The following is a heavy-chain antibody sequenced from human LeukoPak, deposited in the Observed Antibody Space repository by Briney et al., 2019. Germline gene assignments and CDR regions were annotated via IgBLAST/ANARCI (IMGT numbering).Heavy chain of an antibody. CDR2: SHYSGST. CDR1: SGSISSHY. J-gene: IGHJ4*02. Sequence: SETLSLTCIVSSGSISSHYWSWIRQPPGKGLEWIGYSHYSGSTYYNPSLKSRVTISVDTSKNQFSLKLSSVTAADTAVYYCARGSNYDFWTGYFDYWGQGALVTVTS. CDR3: ARGSNYDFWTGYFDY. V-gene: IGHV4-59*11. D-gene: IGHD3-3*01.